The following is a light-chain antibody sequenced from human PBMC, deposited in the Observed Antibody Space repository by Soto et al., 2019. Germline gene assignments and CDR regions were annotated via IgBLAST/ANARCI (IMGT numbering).Light chain of an antibody. J-gene: IGLJ3*02. CDR2: AVS. CDR3: QAYDYSLTASV. Sequence: QSVLTQPASVSGSPGQWITISCAGTNSDVGNYNLVSWYQHHPGKAPRLIIYAVSKRPSGISDRFSGSKSGSTASLTISGLQPEDEADYHCQAYDYSLTASVFGGGTKLTVL. V-gene: IGLV2-23*02. CDR1: NSDVGNYNL.